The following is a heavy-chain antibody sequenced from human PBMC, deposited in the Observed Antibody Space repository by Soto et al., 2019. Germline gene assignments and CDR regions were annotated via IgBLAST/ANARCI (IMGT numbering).Heavy chain of an antibody. CDR1: GYTFTSYG. J-gene: IGHJ6*02. CDR3: ARDYCGSGSYPYYYGMDV. CDR2: ISAYNGNT. Sequence: QVQLVQSGAEVKKPGASVKVSCKASGYTFTSYGISWVRQAPGQGLEWLGWISAYNGNTNYAQKLQGRVTMTTDTSTRTGYMELRSLRSDDPAVYYCARDYCGSGSYPYYYGMDVWGQGTTVTVSS. D-gene: IGHD3-10*01. V-gene: IGHV1-18*01.